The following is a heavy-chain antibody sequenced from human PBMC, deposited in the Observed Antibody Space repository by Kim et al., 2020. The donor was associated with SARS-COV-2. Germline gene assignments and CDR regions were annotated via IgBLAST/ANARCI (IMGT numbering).Heavy chain of an antibody. V-gene: IGHV1-69*04. D-gene: IGHD6-13*01. CDR3: ARGRSSSFTNNWFDP. J-gene: IGHJ5*02. Sequence: RKFQGGVTITADKSTSTAYMELSSLRSEDTAVYYCARGRSSSFTNNWFDPWGQGTLVTVSS.